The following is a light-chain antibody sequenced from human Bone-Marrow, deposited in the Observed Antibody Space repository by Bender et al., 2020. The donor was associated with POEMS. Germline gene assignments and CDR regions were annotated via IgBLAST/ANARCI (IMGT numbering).Light chain of an antibody. Sequence: QSALTQPRSVSGSPGQSVTISCTGTSDIGRYTYVSWYQQFPGKAPKLIIHDVISRPLGVSSRVSASKSGKTASLSISGLQAEDEATYYCCAFAGGDTWVFGGGTKVTVL. CDR2: DVI. CDR3: CAFAGGDTWV. V-gene: IGLV2-11*01. J-gene: IGLJ3*02. CDR1: SDIGRYTY.